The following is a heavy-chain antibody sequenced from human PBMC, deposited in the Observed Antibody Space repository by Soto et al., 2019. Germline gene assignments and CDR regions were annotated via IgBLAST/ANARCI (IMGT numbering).Heavy chain of an antibody. CDR1: RFTFSSYL. CDR3: AKDTYYYDRSGYYTYDH. Sequence: GGSLRVFRAASRFTFSSYLVHWVRQAPGKGLEWVASVSYDGSNKHYADSVKGRFTISRDNSRNTLDLQMNSLRAEDTAVYYCAKDTYYYDRSGYYTYDHWGQGT. J-gene: IGHJ4*02. D-gene: IGHD3-22*01. CDR2: VSYDGSNK. V-gene: IGHV3-30*18.